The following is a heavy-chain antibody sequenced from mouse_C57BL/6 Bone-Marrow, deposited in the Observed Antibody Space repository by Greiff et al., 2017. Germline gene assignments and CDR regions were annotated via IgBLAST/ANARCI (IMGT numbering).Heavy chain of an antibody. Sequence: EVQLQQSGPELVKPGASVKIPCKASGYTFTDYNMDWVKQSHGKSLEWIGDISPNNGGTIYNQKFKGKATLTVDKSSSTAYMELRSLTSEDTAVYYCARRNDYLDYWGQGTTLTVSS. V-gene: IGHV1-18*01. J-gene: IGHJ2*01. CDR1: GYTFTDYN. D-gene: IGHD2-3*01. CDR3: ARRNDYLDY. CDR2: ISPNNGGT.